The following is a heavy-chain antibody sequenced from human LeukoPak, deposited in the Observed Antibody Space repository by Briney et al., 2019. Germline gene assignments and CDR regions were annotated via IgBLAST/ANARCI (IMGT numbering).Heavy chain of an antibody. J-gene: IGHJ4*02. D-gene: IGHD3-10*01. CDR1: GGSISSSSYY. V-gene: IGHV4-39*01. Sequence: SETLSLTCTVSGGSISSSSYYWGWIRQPPGKGLEWIGSIYYSGSTYYNPSLKSRVTISVDTSKNQFSLKLSSVTAADTAVYYCASFYGLGSYYPKPDYWGQETLVTVSS. CDR3: ASFYGLGSYYPKPDY. CDR2: IYYSGST.